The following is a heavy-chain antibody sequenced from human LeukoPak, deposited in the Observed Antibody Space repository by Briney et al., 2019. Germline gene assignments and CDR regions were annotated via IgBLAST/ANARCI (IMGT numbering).Heavy chain of an antibody. CDR1: GFTFSSYG. Sequence: GGSLRLSCAAPGFTFSSYGMHWVRQAPGKGLEWVAVISYDGSNKYYADSVKGRFTTSRDNSKKTLYLKMNRLRAEDADVYYCAKDSGFGELLGWFARWGEGTLVTV. V-gene: IGHV3-30*18. CDR3: AKDSGFGELLGWFAR. D-gene: IGHD3-10*01. J-gene: IGHJ5*02. CDR2: ISYDGSNK.